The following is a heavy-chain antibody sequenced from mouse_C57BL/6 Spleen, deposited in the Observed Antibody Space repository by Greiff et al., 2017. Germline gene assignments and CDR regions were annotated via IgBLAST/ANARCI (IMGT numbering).Heavy chain of an antibody. D-gene: IGHD2-3*01. J-gene: IGHJ2*01. Sequence: VQLQESGAELARPGASVKMSCKASGYTFTSYTMHWVKQRPGQGLEWIGYINPSSGYTKYNQKFKDKATLTADKSSSTAYMQLSSLTSEDSAVYYCARSLYDGYYDYWGQGTTLTVSS. CDR1: GYTFTSYT. V-gene: IGHV1-4*01. CDR2: INPSSGYT. CDR3: ARSLYDGYYDY.